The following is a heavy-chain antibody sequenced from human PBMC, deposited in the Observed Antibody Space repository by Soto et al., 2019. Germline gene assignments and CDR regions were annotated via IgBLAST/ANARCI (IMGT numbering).Heavy chain of an antibody. V-gene: IGHV4-34*02. CDR3: ARYEYGNSLYGVDV. CDR1: GESFSGYY. D-gene: IGHD1-7*01. CDR2: VDRRGST. Sequence: QGQIQQRGAGLLKPSETLSLNCVVSGESFSGYYWSWIRQTPGMGLEWMGEVDRRGSTTYIPSLKNRASISINSSQKLFALELSSVTASDTALYFCARYEYGNSLYGVDVWGQGTGVTVSS. J-gene: IGHJ6*02.